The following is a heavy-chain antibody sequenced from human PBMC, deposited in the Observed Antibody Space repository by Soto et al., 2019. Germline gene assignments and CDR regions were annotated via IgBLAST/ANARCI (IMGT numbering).Heavy chain of an antibody. Sequence: GASGKVSCKASGYTFNTYDINWVRQAPGQGLEWMGWMNPSSGNRAYAQRFVGRVTLTTDNSISTAYMELNSLTSDDTAVYYCARGRSYFGSGSYCDYWGHGTLVTVSS. V-gene: IGHV1-8*01. CDR2: MNPSSGNR. J-gene: IGHJ4*01. CDR1: GYTFNTYD. CDR3: ARGRSYFGSGSYCDY. D-gene: IGHD3-10*01.